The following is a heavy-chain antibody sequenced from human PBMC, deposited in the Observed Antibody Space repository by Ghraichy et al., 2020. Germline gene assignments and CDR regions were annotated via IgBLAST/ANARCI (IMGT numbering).Heavy chain of an antibody. CDR3: ASAGTVISHDGFDI. CDR2: IYPGDSDT. J-gene: IGHJ3*02. D-gene: IGHD2/OR15-2a*01. Sequence: GESLNISCKGSGYSFISHWIGWVRQMPGKGLEWMGIIYPGDSDTRYSLSLEGQVTISVDKSISTAYLQWSSLKSSDTAIYYCASAGTVISHDGFDIWGQGTMVTVSS. CDR1: GYSFISHW. V-gene: IGHV5-51*01.